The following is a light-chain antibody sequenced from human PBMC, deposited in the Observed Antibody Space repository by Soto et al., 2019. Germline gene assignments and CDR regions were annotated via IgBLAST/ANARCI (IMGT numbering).Light chain of an antibody. V-gene: IGKV3-15*01. CDR3: QQYNTWPQT. J-gene: IGKJ1*01. CDR2: DAS. Sequence: ETMMTQPPDTLSVSLGERATLSCRASQSLRSSLAWYQQKPGQAPRLLIYDASTRATGIPARFSGSGSGTDFTLTISGLQSEDFAVYYCQQYNTWPQTFGQGTKVDIK. CDR1: QSLRSS.